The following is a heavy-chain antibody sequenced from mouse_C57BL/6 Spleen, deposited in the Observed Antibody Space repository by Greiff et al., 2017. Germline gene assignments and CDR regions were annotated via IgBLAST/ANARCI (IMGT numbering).Heavy chain of an antibody. Sequence: QVQLKQPGAELVMPGASVKLSCKASGYTFTSYWMHWVKQRPGQGLEWIGEIDPSDSYTNYNQKFKGKSTLTVDKSSSTAYMQLSSLTSEDSAVYYCARGDYSNYGGFAYWGQGTLVTVSA. CDR1: GYTFTSYW. V-gene: IGHV1-69*01. J-gene: IGHJ3*01. D-gene: IGHD2-5*01. CDR2: IDPSDSYT. CDR3: ARGDYSNYGGFAY.